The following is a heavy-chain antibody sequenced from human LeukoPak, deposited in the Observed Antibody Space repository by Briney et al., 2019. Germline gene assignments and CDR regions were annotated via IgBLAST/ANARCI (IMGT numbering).Heavy chain of an antibody. CDR3: ARDLSSDSGDPGD. CDR1: GGSISSGDYY. J-gene: IGHJ4*02. CDR2: IYTSGST. Sequence: SETLSLTCTVSGGSISSGDYYWSWIRQPAGKGLEWIGRIYTSGSTNYNPSLKSRVTMSVDTSKNQFSLKLSSVTAADTAVYYCARDLSSDSGDPGDWGQGTLVTVSS. V-gene: IGHV4-61*02. D-gene: IGHD2-15*01.